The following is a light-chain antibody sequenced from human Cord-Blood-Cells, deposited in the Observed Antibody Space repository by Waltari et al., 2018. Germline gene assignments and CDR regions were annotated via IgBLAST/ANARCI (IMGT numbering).Light chain of an antibody. J-gene: IGKJ2*01. CDR2: AAS. Sequence: DIHRAQSPSSLPASVGDRVTLTCLASPSISSYLNWYQQKPGDAPKLLIYAASSLQSGVPSRFSGSGSGTDFTLTISSLQAEDFATYYCQQCYSTPYTFGQGTKLEIK. CDR1: PSISSY. V-gene: IGKV1-39*01. CDR3: QQCYSTPYT.